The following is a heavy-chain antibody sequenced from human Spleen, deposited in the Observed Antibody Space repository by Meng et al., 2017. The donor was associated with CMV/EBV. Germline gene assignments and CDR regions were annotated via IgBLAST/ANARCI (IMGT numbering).Heavy chain of an antibody. V-gene: IGHV3-7*01. D-gene: IGHD3-3*01. J-gene: IGHJ6*02. Sequence: GGSLRLSCAASGFTFSSYWMSWVRQAPGKGLEWVANIKQDGSEKYYVDSVKGRFTISRDNAKNSLYLQMNSLRAEDTAVYYCARDGGYDFWSGYLGYYYGMDVWGQGTTVTVSS. CDR2: IKQDGSEK. CDR1: GFTFSSYW. CDR3: ARDGGYDFWSGYLGYYYGMDV.